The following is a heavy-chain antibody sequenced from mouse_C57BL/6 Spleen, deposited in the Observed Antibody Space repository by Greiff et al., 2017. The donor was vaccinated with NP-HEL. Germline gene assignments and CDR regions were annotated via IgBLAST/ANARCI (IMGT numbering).Heavy chain of an antibody. Sequence: DVMLVESGGGLVQPKGSLKLSCAASGFSFNTYAMNWVRQAPGKGLEWVARIRSKSNNYATYYADSVKDRFTISRDDSESMLYLQMNNLKTEDTAMYYCVRSFSNYVGLFAYWGQGTLVTVSA. CDR1: GFSFNTYA. D-gene: IGHD2-5*01. J-gene: IGHJ3*01. CDR3: VRSFSNYVGLFAY. V-gene: IGHV10-1*01. CDR2: IRSKSNNYAT.